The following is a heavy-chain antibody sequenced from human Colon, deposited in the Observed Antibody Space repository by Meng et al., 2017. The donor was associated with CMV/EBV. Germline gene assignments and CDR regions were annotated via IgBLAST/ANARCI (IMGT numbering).Heavy chain of an antibody. CDR1: GFTFDNYA. Sequence: GESLKISCATSGFTFDNYAMSWVRQAPGKGPEWVSAITDGSTYIHYADSVGGRFTISRDNAKQSLYLHMNSLKVEDTAVYYCVTKGATVDGRDAFDIWGQGTLVTVSS. CDR3: VTKGATVDGRDAFDI. D-gene: IGHD6-19*01. CDR2: ITDGSTYI. J-gene: IGHJ3*02. V-gene: IGHV3-21*01.